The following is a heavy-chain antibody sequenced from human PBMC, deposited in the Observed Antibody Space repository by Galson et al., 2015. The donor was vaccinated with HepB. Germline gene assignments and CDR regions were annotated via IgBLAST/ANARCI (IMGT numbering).Heavy chain of an antibody. CDR1: GGTFSSYA. J-gene: IGHJ6*03. V-gene: IGHV1-69*13. D-gene: IGHD3-3*01. Sequence: SVKVSCKASGGTFSSYAISWVRQAPGQGLEWMGGIIPIFGTANYAQKFQGRVTITADESTSTAYMELSSLRSEDTAVYYCAGDFWSGYYYYYYMDVRGKGTTVTVSS. CDR2: IIPIFGTA. CDR3: AGDFWSGYYYYYYMDV.